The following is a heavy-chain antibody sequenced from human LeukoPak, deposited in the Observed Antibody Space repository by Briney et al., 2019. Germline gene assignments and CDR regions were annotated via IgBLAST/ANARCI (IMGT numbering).Heavy chain of an antibody. CDR3: ARVESFKWFDP. J-gene: IGHJ5*02. V-gene: IGHV4-61*01. CDR2: IYYSGST. CDR1: GGSVSSNSYY. D-gene: IGHD1-26*01. Sequence: PSETLSLTCTVSGGSVSSNSYYWSWIRQPPGKGLEWIGYIYYSGSTNYNPSLKSRVTISLDTSENQFSLKLSSVTAADTAVYYCARVESFKWFDPWGQGTLVTVSS.